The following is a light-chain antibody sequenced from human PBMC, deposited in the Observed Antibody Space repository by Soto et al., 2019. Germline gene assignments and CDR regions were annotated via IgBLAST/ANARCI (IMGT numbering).Light chain of an antibody. CDR3: QQRSVRPRT. CDR2: DAS. Sequence: EIVLTQSPATLSLSPGERATLSCRASQSVSSSLTWYQQKFGQAPRLLIYDASNRATGIPARFSGSGSGTDFTLTISSLEPEDFAVYYCQQRSVRPRTFGQGTKVEIK. CDR1: QSVSSS. J-gene: IGKJ1*01. V-gene: IGKV3-11*01.